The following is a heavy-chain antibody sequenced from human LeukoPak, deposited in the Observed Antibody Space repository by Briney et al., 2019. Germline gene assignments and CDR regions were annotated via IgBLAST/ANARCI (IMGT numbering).Heavy chain of an antibody. Sequence: SQTLSLTCALSVDSPSSNSAAWNWTRQSPSRGLEWLGRTYYRSKSYSDYAVSVKSRITINPDTSKHQCSLQLISVTPEDTAVYYCAMGKVGGSSGLALECWGQGTLVTVSS. CDR2: TYYRSKSYS. V-gene: IGHV6-1*01. J-gene: IGHJ4*02. D-gene: IGHD2-15*01. CDR3: AMGKVGGSSGLALEC. CDR1: VDSPSSNSAA.